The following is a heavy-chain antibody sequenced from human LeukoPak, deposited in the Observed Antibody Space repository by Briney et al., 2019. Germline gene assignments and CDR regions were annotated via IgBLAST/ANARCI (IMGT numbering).Heavy chain of an antibody. V-gene: IGHV4-59*08. D-gene: IGHD3-3*01. CDR3: ARITRFLEYFDP. J-gene: IGHJ5*02. Sequence: SETLSLTCTVSGGSISSYYWSWIRQPPGKGLEWIGYIYYSGSAYYNPSLKSRVTISVDTSKNQFSLKLISVTAADTARYYCARITRFLEYFDPWGQGTLVTVSS. CDR2: IYYSGSA. CDR1: GGSISSYY.